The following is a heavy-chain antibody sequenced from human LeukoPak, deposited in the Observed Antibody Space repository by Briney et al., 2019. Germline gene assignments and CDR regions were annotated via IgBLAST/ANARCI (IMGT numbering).Heavy chain of an antibody. V-gene: IGHV6-1*01. CDR3: ARGSTRPSFAARPHYYYYYMDV. J-gene: IGHJ6*03. Sequence: SQTLSVTCAISGDSVSSNSAAWNWIRQSPSRGLEWLGRTYYRSKWYNDYAVSVKSRITINPDTSKNQFSLQLNSVTPEDTAVYYCARGSTRPSFAARPHYYYYYMDVWGKGTTVTVSS. D-gene: IGHD6-6*01. CDR2: TYYRSKWYN. CDR1: GDSVSSNSAA.